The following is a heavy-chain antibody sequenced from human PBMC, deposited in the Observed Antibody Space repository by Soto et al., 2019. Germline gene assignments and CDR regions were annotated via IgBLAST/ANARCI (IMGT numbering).Heavy chain of an antibody. D-gene: IGHD3-22*01. J-gene: IGHJ4*02. Sequence: SXKVSFKATGGTXISYASRLVRQAPGQGLEWMGGIIPIFGTANYAKKFQGRVTITADESTRTAYMELISLRSEDTDVYYCARGYYDSSGYYHYWGQGTLVTVSS. CDR1: GGTXISYA. V-gene: IGHV1-69*13. CDR2: IIPIFGTA. CDR3: ARGYYDSSGYYHY.